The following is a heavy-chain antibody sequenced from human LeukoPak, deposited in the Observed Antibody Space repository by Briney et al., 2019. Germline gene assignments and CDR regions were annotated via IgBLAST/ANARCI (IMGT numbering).Heavy chain of an antibody. J-gene: IGHJ3*02. Sequence: ASVKVSCKASGGTFSSYAINWVRQAPGRGLEWMGVIIPIFGPAKYAQKFQGRVTITADASTNTAYMELSSLRSEDTAVYYCARVNHYDSSGNPFDAFDIWGQGTMVTVSS. D-gene: IGHD3-22*01. CDR1: GGTFSSYA. CDR2: IIPIFGPA. V-gene: IGHV1-69*13. CDR3: ARVNHYDSSGNPFDAFDI.